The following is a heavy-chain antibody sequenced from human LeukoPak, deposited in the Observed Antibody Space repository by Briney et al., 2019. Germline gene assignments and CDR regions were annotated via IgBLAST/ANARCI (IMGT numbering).Heavy chain of an antibody. CDR3: ARDQNFYDKTGEGYFQH. CDR2: IRRDGSEE. V-gene: IGHV3-7*01. CDR1: GFNFNLYW. D-gene: IGHD3-22*01. J-gene: IGHJ1*01. Sequence: GGSLRLSCGVSGFNFNLYWVSWVRQAPGKGRELVAKIRRDGSEEYYVGSVKGRFTISRDNAKNSLYLQMNRLRAEDTAVYFCARDQNFYDKTGEGYFQHWGQGTLVTVSS.